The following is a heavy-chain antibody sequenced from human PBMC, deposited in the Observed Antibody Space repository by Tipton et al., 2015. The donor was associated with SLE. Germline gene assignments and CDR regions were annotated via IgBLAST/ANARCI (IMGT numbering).Heavy chain of an antibody. CDR1: GGSISRGSYY. J-gene: IGHJ5*02. D-gene: IGHD3-10*01. CDR2: IYTSGST. Sequence: LRLSCTVSGGSISRGSYYWSWIRQPAGKGLEWIGRIYTSGSTNYNPSLKSRVTISVDTSKNQFSLKLSSVTAADTAVYYCAGITMVQGVTPWGQGTLVTVSS. CDR3: AGITMVQGVTP. V-gene: IGHV4-61*02.